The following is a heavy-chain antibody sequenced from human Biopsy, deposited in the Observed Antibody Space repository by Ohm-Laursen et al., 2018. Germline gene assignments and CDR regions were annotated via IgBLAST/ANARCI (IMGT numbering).Heavy chain of an antibody. V-gene: IGHV1-69*01. CDR3: AIEGGTYSKPFDY. Sequence: SSVKVSCKASGGTFSSYAISWVRQAPGQGLEWMGGIIPIFGTANYAQKFRGRVTITADESTNTAYMELSSLTFEDTAVYYCAIEGGTYSKPFDYWGQGSQVIVSS. J-gene: IGHJ4*02. CDR1: GGTFSSYA. D-gene: IGHD1-26*01. CDR2: IIPIFGTA.